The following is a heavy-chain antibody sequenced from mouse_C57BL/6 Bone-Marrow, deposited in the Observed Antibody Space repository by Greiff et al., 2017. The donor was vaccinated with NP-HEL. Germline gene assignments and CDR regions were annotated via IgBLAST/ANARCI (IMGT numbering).Heavy chain of an antibody. J-gene: IGHJ2*01. CDR3: TTSYSNPFDY. CDR1: GFNIKDDY. D-gene: IGHD2-5*01. CDR2: IDPENGDT. V-gene: IGHV14-4*01. Sequence: VHVKQSGAELVRPGASVKLSCTASGFNIKDDYMHWVKQRPEQGLEWIGWIDPENGDTEYASKFQGKATITADTSSNTAYLQLSSLTSEDTAVYYCTTSYSNPFDYWGQGTTLTVSS.